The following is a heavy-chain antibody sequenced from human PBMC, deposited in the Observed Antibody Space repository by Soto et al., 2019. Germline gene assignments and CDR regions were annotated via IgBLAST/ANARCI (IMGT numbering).Heavy chain of an antibody. V-gene: IGHV4-30-4*01. CDR2: IYYTGRT. Sequence: PXETLYLTCAVSAVSISSDDHYWTWIRQPPGKDLEWIGYIYYTGRTNYNPSLESRLTISIDRPKNQFSLTLSSVNAADTALYYCARDRANSPDYFDYWGQGTLVTVSS. CDR3: ARDRANSPDYFDY. CDR1: AVSISSDDHY. J-gene: IGHJ4*02.